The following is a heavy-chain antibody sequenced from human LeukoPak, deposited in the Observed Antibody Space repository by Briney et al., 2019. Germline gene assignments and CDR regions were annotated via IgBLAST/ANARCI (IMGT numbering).Heavy chain of an antibody. J-gene: IGHJ4*02. CDR1: GGSISSYY. CDR3: ARRGYCSSTSCQGLFDY. V-gene: IGHV4-59*08. D-gene: IGHD2-2*01. Sequence: SETLSLTCTVSGGSISSYYWSWIRQPPGKGLEWIGYIYYSGGTNYNPSLKSRVTISVDTSKNQFSLKLSSVTAADTAVYYCARRGYCSSTSCQGLFDYWGQGTLVTVSS. CDR2: IYYSGGT.